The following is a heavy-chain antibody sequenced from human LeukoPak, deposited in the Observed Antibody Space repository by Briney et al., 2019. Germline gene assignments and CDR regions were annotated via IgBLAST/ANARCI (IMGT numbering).Heavy chain of an antibody. CDR3: AELGITMIGGV. CDR1: GFTFSRYS. D-gene: IGHD3-10*02. J-gene: IGHJ6*04. Sequence: GGSLRLSCAAFGFTFSRYSMNWVRQAPGKGLEWVSSISSSSSYIYYADSVKGRFTISRDNAKNSLYLQMNSLRAEDTAVYYCAELGITMIGGVWGKGTTVTISS. CDR2: ISSSSSYI. V-gene: IGHV3-21*01.